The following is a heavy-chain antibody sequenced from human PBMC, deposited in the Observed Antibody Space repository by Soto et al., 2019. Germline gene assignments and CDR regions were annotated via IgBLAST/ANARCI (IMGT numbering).Heavy chain of an antibody. V-gene: IGHV3-23*01. CDR3: AKDQSNSNPLYYFDF. Sequence: QPGWSLRLSCASSVFTFSIYAMTWVRQSPGKGLEWVSSMSRTGDNTYYADSVKGRFTISRDNSKNTLYLQMNSLRAEDTAIYYCAKDQSNSNPLYYFDFWGPGTLVTVSS. J-gene: IGHJ4*02. CDR2: MSRTGDNT. D-gene: IGHD3-22*01. CDR1: VFTFSIYA.